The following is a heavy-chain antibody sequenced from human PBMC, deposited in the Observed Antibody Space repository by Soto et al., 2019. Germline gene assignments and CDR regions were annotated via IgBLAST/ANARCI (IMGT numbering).Heavy chain of an antibody. D-gene: IGHD6-13*01. V-gene: IGHV3-33*01. CDR1: GFTFSSYG. Sequence: PGGSLRLSCAASGFTFSSYGMHWVRQAPGKGLEWVAVIWYDGSNKYYADSVKGRLTISRDNSKNTLYLQMNSLRAEDTAVYYCARDRESSSWYRAVARYYYYGMDVWGQGTTVTVSS. CDR3: ARDRESSSWYRAVARYYYYGMDV. CDR2: IWYDGSNK. J-gene: IGHJ6*02.